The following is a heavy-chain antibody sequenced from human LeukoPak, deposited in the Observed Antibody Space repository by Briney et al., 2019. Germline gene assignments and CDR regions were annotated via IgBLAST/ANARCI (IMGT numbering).Heavy chain of an antibody. Sequence: GGSLGLSCAASGFTFSSYAMHWVRQAPGKGLEWVAVISYDGSNKYYADSVKGRFTISRDNSKNTLYLQMNSLRAEDTAVYYCARPHDYGDLRPIDYWGQGTLVTVSS. CDR1: GFTFSSYA. CDR3: ARPHDYGDLRPIDY. V-gene: IGHV3-30-3*01. J-gene: IGHJ4*02. D-gene: IGHD4-17*01. CDR2: ISYDGSNK.